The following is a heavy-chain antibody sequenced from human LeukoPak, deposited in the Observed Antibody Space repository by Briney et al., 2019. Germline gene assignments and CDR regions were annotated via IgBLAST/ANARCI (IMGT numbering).Heavy chain of an antibody. CDR2: MYPGDSDT. D-gene: IGHD3-22*01. V-gene: IGHV5-51*01. J-gene: IGHJ6*03. CDR3: ARRAYYYDSSGFGYYMDV. Sequence: GESLKISCKGSGYTFTTYWIGWVRQMPGKGLEWMGMMYPGDSDTRYSPSFQGQVTISADKSISTAYLQWSSLKASDTAMYYCARRAYYYDSSGFGYYMDVWGKGTTVTISS. CDR1: GYTFTTYW.